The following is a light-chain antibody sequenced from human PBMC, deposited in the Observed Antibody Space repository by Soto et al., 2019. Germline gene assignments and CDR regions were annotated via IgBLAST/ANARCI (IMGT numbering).Light chain of an antibody. Sequence: IQMTQSPSSLSASVGDRVTIPCEASRDITDDLNWYQQKPGKAPNLLIYKASRLETGVPSRFSGSGSGTEFTLTISSLQPDDFATYYCQHYNSYSEAFGQGTKVDIK. CDR3: QHYNSYSEA. J-gene: IGKJ1*01. CDR2: KAS. V-gene: IGKV1-5*03. CDR1: RDITDD.